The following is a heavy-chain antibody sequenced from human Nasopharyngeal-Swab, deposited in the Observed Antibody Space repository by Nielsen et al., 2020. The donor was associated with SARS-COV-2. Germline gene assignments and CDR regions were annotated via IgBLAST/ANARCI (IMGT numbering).Heavy chain of an antibody. CDR1: GYTFTSYD. Sequence: ASVKVSCKASGYTFTSYDTNWVRQATGQGLEWMGWMNPNSGNTGYAQKFQGRVTMTRNTSISTAYMELSSLRSEDTAVYYCARTYYDFWSGYFTNDYWGQGTLVTVSS. D-gene: IGHD3-3*01. J-gene: IGHJ4*02. CDR2: MNPNSGNT. CDR3: ARTYYDFWSGYFTNDY. V-gene: IGHV1-8*01.